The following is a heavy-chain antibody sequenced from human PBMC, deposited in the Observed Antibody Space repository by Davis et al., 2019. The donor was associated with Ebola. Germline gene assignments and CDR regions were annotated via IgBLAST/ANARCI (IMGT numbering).Heavy chain of an antibody. J-gene: IGHJ3*02. V-gene: IGHV3-21*01. CDR3: AGGESGWDASDS. CDR2: ISISSAFI. CDR1: VITFSSYA. Sequence: GGSLRLSCTDSVITFSSYAMTWVRQAPGNGLEWASSISISSAFIYYADSVKGRFTVSRDNAKNSLSLQMDSWRAEDTALYYWAGGESGWDASDSWGRGRMVTVSS. D-gene: IGHD6-19*01.